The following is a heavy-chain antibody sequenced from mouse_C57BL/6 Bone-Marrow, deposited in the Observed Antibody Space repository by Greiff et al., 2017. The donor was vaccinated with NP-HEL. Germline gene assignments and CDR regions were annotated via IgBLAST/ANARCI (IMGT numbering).Heavy chain of an antibody. V-gene: IGHV1-82*01. CDR1: GYAFSSSW. D-gene: IGHD1-1*01. CDR2: IYPGDGDT. J-gene: IGHJ3*01. CDR3: AVITRDAY. Sequence: VQLKESGPELVKPGASVKISCKASGYAFSSSWMNWVKQRPGKGLEWIGRIYPGDGDTNYNGKFKGKATLTADKSSSTAYMQLSSLTSEDSAVYVCAVITRDAYWGQGTLVTVSA.